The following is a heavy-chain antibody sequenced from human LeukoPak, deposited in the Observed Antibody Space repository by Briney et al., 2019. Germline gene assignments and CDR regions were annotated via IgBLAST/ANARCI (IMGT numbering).Heavy chain of an antibody. J-gene: IGHJ4*02. CDR3: SRGSAGTGS. CDR1: GYSISSGYY. D-gene: IGHD6-13*01. Sequence: SETLSLTCTVSGYSISSGYYWGWIRQPPGKGLEWIGSIYHSGSTYYNPSLKSRVTISVDTSKNQFSLKLSSVTAADTAVYYCSRGSAGTGSWSQGTLVTVSS. V-gene: IGHV4-38-2*02. CDR2: IYHSGST.